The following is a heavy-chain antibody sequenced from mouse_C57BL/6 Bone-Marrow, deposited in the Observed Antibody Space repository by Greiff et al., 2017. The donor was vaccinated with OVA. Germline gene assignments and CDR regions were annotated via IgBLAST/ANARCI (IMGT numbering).Heavy chain of an antibody. CDR1: GYTFTSYW. J-gene: IGHJ3*01. Sequence: QVHVKQPGAELVKPGASVKVSCKASGYTFTSYWMHWVKQRPGQGLEWIGRIHPSDSDTNYNQKFKGKATLTVDKSSSTAYMQLSSLTSEDSAVYYCAISLITTVVSRGWFAYWGQGTLVTVSA. CDR3: AISLITTVVSRGWFAY. D-gene: IGHD1-1*01. V-gene: IGHV1-74*01. CDR2: IHPSDSDT.